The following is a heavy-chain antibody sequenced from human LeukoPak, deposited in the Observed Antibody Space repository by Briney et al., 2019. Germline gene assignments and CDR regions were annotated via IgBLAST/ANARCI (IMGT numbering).Heavy chain of an antibody. J-gene: IGHJ4*02. CDR2: ISGSGGST. Sequence: TGGSLRLSCAASGFTFSSYAMSWVRQAPGKGLEWVSAISGSGGSTYYADSVKGRFTISRDNSKNTLYLQMNSLRAEDTAVYYCAKASAYYYDSSGRPHWGQGTLVTVSS. D-gene: IGHD3-22*01. CDR1: GFTFSSYA. V-gene: IGHV3-23*01. CDR3: AKASAYYYDSSGRPH.